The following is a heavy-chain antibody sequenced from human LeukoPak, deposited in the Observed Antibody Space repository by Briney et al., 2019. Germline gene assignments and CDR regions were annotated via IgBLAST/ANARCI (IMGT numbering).Heavy chain of an antibody. J-gene: IGHJ6*04. CDR3: ATEPPKYYYDSSGYFLDV. CDR2: FDPEDGET. V-gene: IGHV1-24*01. Sequence: ASVKVSCKVSGYTLTELSMHWVRQAPGKGLEWMGGFDPEDGETIYAQKFQGRVTMTEDTSTDTAYMELSSLRSEDTAVYYCATEPPKYYYDSSGYFLDVWGKGTTVTISS. D-gene: IGHD3-22*01. CDR1: GYTLTELS.